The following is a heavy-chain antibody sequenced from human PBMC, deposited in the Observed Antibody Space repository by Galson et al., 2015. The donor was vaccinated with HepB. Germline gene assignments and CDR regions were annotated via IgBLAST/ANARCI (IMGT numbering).Heavy chain of an antibody. CDR3: ARVGLRPTNTFDI. CDR1: GDSISSGSYY. V-gene: IGHV4-61*02. Sequence: LSLTCAVSGDSISSGSYYWGWIRQPAGKGLEWIGRIHTRGGTNYRPSLNNRITLSLDTSKNQLSLKLNSVTAADTAVYYCARVGLRPTNTFDIWGQGTMVTVSS. J-gene: IGHJ3*02. CDR2: IHTRGGT. D-gene: IGHD4-17*01.